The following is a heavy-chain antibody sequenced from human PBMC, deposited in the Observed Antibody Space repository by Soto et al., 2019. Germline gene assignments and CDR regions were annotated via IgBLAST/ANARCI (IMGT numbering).Heavy chain of an antibody. CDR2: MSPNGNNQ. D-gene: IGHD3-22*01. V-gene: IGHV3-30-3*01. CDR1: AFTFSIYP. Sequence: PGGTLRFSGAPPAFTFSIYPSHWVRQAPGKGLEWVAVMSPNGNNQYYADSVKGRFTISRDTSKSTLYLQMTSLRPEDTAVYYCATGANFYYDTSRYWGQGTLVTVS. CDR3: ATGANFYYDTSRY. J-gene: IGHJ4*02.